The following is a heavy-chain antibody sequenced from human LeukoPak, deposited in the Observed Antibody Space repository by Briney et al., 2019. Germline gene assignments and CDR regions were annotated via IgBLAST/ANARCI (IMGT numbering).Heavy chain of an antibody. Sequence: SQTLSLTCAVSGGSISSGGYSWSWIRQPPGKGLEWIGEINHSGSTNYNPSLKSRVTISVDTSKNQFSLKLSSVTAADTAVYYCARGRPSGYDYVWGSYRHDAFDIWGQGTMVTVSS. J-gene: IGHJ3*02. CDR3: ARGRPSGYDYVWGSYRHDAFDI. D-gene: IGHD3-16*02. CDR2: INHSGST. CDR1: GGSISSGGYS. V-gene: IGHV4-30-2*01.